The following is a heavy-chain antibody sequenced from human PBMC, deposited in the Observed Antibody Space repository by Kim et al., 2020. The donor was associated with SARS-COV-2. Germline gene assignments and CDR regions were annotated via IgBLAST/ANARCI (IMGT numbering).Heavy chain of an antibody. CDR2: INTNTGNP. D-gene: IGHD1-26*01. J-gene: IGHJ4*02. CDR1: GYTFTSYA. V-gene: IGHV7-4-1*02. Sequence: ASVKVSCKASGYTFTSYAMNWVRQAPGQGLEWMGWINTNTGNPTYAQGFTGRFVFSLDTSVSTAYLQISSLKAEDTAVYYCAGGWGWWELRKIVYWGQGTLVTVSS. CDR3: AGGWGWWELRKIVY.